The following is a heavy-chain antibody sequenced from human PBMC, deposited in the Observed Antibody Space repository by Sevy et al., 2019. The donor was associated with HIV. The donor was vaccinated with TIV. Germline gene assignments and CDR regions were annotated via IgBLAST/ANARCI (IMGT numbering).Heavy chain of an antibody. D-gene: IGHD3-22*01. Sequence: GGSLRLSCAASGFTISRYAMSWVRQAPGKGLEWVSAISGSGGSPYYADSVKGRFTISRDNSKNTLYLQMNSLRAEDTAVYYCAKPIRITMIVVGAFDIWGQGTMVTVSS. J-gene: IGHJ3*02. CDR3: AKPIRITMIVVGAFDI. CDR2: ISGSGGSP. CDR1: GFTISRYA. V-gene: IGHV3-23*01.